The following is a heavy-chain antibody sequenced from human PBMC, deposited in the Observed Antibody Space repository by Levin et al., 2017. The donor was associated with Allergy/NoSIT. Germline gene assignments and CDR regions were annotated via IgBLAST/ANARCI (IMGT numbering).Heavy chain of an antibody. CDR2: INTNTGNP. D-gene: IGHD2-15*01. J-gene: IGHJ6*02. V-gene: IGHV7-4-1*02. CDR1: GYTFTSYA. CDR3: ARVASYCSGGSCYSSGYYYGMDV. Sequence: ASVKVSCKASGYTFTSYAMNWVRQAPGQGLEWMGWINTNTGNPTYAQGFTGRFVFSLDTSVSTAYLQISSLKAEDTAVYYCARVASYCSGGSCYSSGYYYGMDVWGQGTTVTVSS.